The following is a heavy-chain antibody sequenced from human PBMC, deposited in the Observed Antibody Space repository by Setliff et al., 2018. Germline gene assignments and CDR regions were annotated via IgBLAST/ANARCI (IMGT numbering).Heavy chain of an antibody. J-gene: IGHJ6*02. V-gene: IGHV4-39*07. CDR3: ARGAGYSSRWYIYYYGMDV. Sequence: SETLSLTCTVSGGSISSSSYYWGWIRQPPGKGLEWIGSIYYSGSTNYNPSLKSRVTISVDTSKNQFSLKLSSVTAADTAVYYCARGAGYSSRWYIYYYGMDVWGQGTTVTVSS. D-gene: IGHD6-13*01. CDR1: GGSISSSSYY. CDR2: IYYSGST.